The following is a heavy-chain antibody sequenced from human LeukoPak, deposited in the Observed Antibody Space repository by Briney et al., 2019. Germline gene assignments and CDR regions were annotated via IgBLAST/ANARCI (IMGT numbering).Heavy chain of an antibody. CDR3: ARDPLGGLWFGDRNAEWYFDL. CDR2: INPNSGGT. V-gene: IGHV1-2*02. D-gene: IGHD3-10*01. CDR1: GYIFTGYY. Sequence: ASVKVSCKASGYIFTGYYMHWVRQAPGQGLEWMGWINPNSGGTNYAQKFQGRVTMTRDTSISTAYMELSRLRSDDTAVYYCARDPLGGLWFGDRNAEWYFDLWGRGTLVTVSS. J-gene: IGHJ2*01.